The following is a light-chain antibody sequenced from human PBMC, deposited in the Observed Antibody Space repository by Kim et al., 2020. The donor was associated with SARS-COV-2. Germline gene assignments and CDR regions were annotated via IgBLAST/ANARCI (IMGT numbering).Light chain of an antibody. J-gene: IGLJ2*01. CDR3: NSRDSNDNVV. Sequence: VALGQTVRITCQGASLRSYYATWYQQKPGQAPILVIYGKNNRPSGIPDRFSGSSSGNTASLTITGTQAGDESDYYCNSRDSNDNVVFGGGTQLTVL. CDR1: SLRSYY. V-gene: IGLV3-19*01. CDR2: GKN.